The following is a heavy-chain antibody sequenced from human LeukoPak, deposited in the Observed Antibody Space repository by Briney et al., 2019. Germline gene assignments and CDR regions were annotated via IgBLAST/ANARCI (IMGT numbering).Heavy chain of an antibody. CDR1: GYTFTSYG. J-gene: IGHJ5*02. D-gene: IGHD6-13*01. CDR3: ATQTGDLAAAILGAWFDP. Sequence: ASVKVSCKASGYTFTSYGISWVRQAPGQGLEWMGWINPNSGGTNYAQKFQGRVTMTEDTSTDTAYMELSSLRSEDTAVYYCATQTGDLAAAILGAWFDPWGQGTLVTVSS. CDR2: INPNSGGT. V-gene: IGHV1-18*01.